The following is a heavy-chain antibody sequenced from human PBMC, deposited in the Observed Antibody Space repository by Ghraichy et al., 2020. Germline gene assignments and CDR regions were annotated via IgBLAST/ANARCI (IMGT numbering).Heavy chain of an antibody. CDR1: GGSISRSGYY. V-gene: IGHV4-39*01. D-gene: IGHD3-22*01. CDR3: ARHDYYDSSGSYYGAVSDY. J-gene: IGHJ4*01. Sequence: SETLSLTCSVSGGSISRSGYYWGWIRQPPGKRLEWIGSIYFSVSGITYYNPSLKSRVTISLDTSKNQFSLKLSSVTAADTAVYYCARHDYYDSSGSYYGAVSDYWGQGTLVTVSS. CDR2: IYFSVSGIT.